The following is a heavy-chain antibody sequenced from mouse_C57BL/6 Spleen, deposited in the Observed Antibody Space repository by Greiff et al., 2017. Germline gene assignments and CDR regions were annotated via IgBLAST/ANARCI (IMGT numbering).Heavy chain of an antibody. CDR2: ISSGGSYT. D-gene: IGHD1-1*01. CDR1: GFTFSSYG. Sequence: EVQLVESGGDLVKPGGSLKLSCAASGFTFSSYGMSWVRQTPDKRLEWVATISSGGSYTYYPDSVKGRFTIARDNAENTLYLQMSSLKSEDTAMYYCARHTDYGSSFYYAMDYWGKGTSVTVSS. V-gene: IGHV5-6*01. J-gene: IGHJ4*01. CDR3: ARHTDYGSSFYYAMDY.